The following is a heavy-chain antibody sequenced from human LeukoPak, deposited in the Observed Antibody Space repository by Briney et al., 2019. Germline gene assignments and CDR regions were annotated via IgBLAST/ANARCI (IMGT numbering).Heavy chain of an antibody. D-gene: IGHD3-10*02. J-gene: IGHJ6*04. CDR2: IRFDGTSE. CDR1: GFTFSNFG. V-gene: IGHV3-30*02. Sequence: PGGSLRLSCAASGFTFSNFGMHWVRQAPGKGLEWVAFIRFDGTSEFYADSVKARFTISRDNSQNTVSLQMNSLRAEDTAVYYCAELGITMIGGVWGKGTTVTISS. CDR3: AELGITMIGGV.